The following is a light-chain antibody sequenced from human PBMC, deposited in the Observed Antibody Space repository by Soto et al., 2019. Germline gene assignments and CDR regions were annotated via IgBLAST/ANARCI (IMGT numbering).Light chain of an antibody. Sequence: IVMTQSPAILSVSPGERATLSCRASQSVNNKLAWYLQKPGQAPRLLIYDTSFRATGIPARFSGSGSGTEFTLIISSQQSEDFADYYCQQYTDWPMYTFGQGTKLEIK. J-gene: IGKJ2*01. CDR3: QQYTDWPMYT. CDR1: QSVNNK. V-gene: IGKV3-15*01. CDR2: DTS.